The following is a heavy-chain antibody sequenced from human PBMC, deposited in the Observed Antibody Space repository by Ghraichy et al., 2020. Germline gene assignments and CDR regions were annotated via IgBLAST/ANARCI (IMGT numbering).Heavy chain of an antibody. CDR3: ARSNIVVVPAAMFRGGGYDY. D-gene: IGHD2-2*01. V-gene: IGHV4-38-2*01. CDR1: GYSISSGYY. J-gene: IGHJ4*02. CDR2: IYHSGST. Sequence: SETLSLTCAVSGYSISSGYYWGWIRQPPGKGLEWIGSIYHSGSTYNPSLKSRVTISVDTSKNQFSLKLSSVTAADTAVYYCARSNIVVVPAAMFRGGGYDYWGQGTLVTVSS.